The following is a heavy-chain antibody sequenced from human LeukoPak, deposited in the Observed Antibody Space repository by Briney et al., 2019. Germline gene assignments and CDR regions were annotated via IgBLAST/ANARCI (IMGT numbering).Heavy chain of an antibody. J-gene: IGHJ5*02. CDR3: ARVGSIAARRRGNWFDP. CDR1: GYTFTSYD. Sequence: GASVKVSCKASGYTFTSYDINWVRQATGQGLEWRGWMNPNSGNTGYAQKFQGRVTMTRNTSISTAYMELSSLRSEDTAVCYCARVGSIAARRRGNWFDPWGQGTLVTVSS. V-gene: IGHV1-8*01. D-gene: IGHD6-6*01. CDR2: MNPNSGNT.